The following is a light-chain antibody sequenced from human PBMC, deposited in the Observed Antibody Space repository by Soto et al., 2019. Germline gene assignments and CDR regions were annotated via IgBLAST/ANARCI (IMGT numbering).Light chain of an antibody. CDR3: SSYTTSNTRQIV. CDR2: DVT. J-gene: IGLJ1*01. Sequence: QSVLTQPASVSGSPGQSITISCTGTSSDVGGYSYDSWYQHHPGKAPKLIIYDVTNRPSGVSNPFSGSKSGNTASLTISGLQPEDEADYYCSSYTTSNTRQIVFGTGTKLTVL. V-gene: IGLV2-14*03. CDR1: SSDVGGYSY.